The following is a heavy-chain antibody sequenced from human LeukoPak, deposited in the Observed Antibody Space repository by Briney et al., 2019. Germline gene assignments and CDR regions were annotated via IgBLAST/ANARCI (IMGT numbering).Heavy chain of an antibody. Sequence: PGRSLRLSCAASGFIFSSYDMHWVRQAPGKGLEWVAAISYHGRNKYYADSVKGRFTISRDNSENTLYLQMNSLRPEDTAVYYCAKGDGYYGSGSERRGLDYWGQGTLVAVSS. J-gene: IGHJ4*02. D-gene: IGHD3-10*01. CDR3: AKGDGYYGSGSERRGLDY. V-gene: IGHV3-30*18. CDR2: ISYHGRNK. CDR1: GFIFSSYD.